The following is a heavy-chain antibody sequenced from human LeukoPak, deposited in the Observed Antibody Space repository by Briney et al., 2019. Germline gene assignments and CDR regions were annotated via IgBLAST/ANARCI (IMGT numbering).Heavy chain of an antibody. V-gene: IGHV3-7*01. Sequence: PGGSLRLSCAASGFTFSYYWMSWVRQAPGKGLEWVANIKPDGSEKYYVDSVKGRFTISRDNAKNSLYLQMNSLRAEDTAVYYCARGMTRPYYMDVWGKGTTVTVSS. CDR1: GFTFSYYW. CDR2: IKPDGSEK. CDR3: ARGMTRPYYMDV. J-gene: IGHJ6*03.